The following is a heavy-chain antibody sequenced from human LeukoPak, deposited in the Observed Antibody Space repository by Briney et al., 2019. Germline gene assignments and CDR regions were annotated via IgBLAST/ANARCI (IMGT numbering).Heavy chain of an antibody. CDR1: GFTFSSYG. CDR3: ARDSVPAAIAVGYYYYYMDV. D-gene: IGHD2-2*02. CDR2: IWYDGSNK. Sequence: GGPLRLSCEASGFTFSSYGMHWVRQAPGKGLEWVAVIWYDGSNKYYADSVKGRFTISRDNSKNTLYLQMNSLRAEDTAVYYCARDSVPAAIAVGYYYYYMDVWGKGTTVTVSS. V-gene: IGHV3-33*01. J-gene: IGHJ6*03.